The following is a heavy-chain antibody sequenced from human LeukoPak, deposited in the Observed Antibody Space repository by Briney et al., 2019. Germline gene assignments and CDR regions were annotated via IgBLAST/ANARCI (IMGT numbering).Heavy chain of an antibody. CDR2: ISSSGGST. V-gene: IGHV3-23*01. D-gene: IGHD5-18*01. CDR3: AKDSAGYSYGPNWFDP. CDR1: GFTFSNYA. Sequence: PGGSLRLSCAASGFTFSNYAMSWVRQAPGKGLEWVSGISSSGGSTYYADSVKGRFTISRDKSKNTLYLQMNSLRVEDTAVYYCAKDSAGYSYGPNWFDPWGQGTLVTVSS. J-gene: IGHJ5*02.